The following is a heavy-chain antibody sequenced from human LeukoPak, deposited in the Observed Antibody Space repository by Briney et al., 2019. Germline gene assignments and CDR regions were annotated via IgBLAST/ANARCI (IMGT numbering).Heavy chain of an antibody. J-gene: IGHJ3*02. CDR3: ARERRDYDDAFDI. CDR2: IRYDGSNK. Sequence: GSLRLSCAASGFTFSNYGMRWVRQAPDKGLEWMAFIRYDGSNKYYADSVKGRFTISRDNSENTPYLQMNSLRVEDTAVYYCARERRDYDDAFDIWGQGTMVTVSS. V-gene: IGHV3-30*02. D-gene: IGHD4-17*01. CDR1: GFTFSNYG.